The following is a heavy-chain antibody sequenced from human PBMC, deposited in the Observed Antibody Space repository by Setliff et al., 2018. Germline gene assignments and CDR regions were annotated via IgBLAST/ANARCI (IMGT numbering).Heavy chain of an antibody. J-gene: IGHJ4*02. Sequence: GESLKISCKASGYTFTTYWLGWVRQTPGKGLEWMGSIYPGDSGTRYRPSFQGQVTISADKSISTAYLQWSSLKASDIGIYYCARDSDSGYDYWGQGTLVTVSS. D-gene: IGHD5-12*01. CDR1: GYTFTTYW. V-gene: IGHV5-51*01. CDR2: IYPGDSGT. CDR3: ARDSDSGYDY.